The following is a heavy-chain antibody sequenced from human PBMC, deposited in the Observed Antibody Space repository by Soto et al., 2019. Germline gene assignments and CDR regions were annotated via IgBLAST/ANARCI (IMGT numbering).Heavy chain of an antibody. D-gene: IGHD1-1*01. CDR3: ARAHDARLTWEHDWFDF. CDR1: GYTFTDYF. Sequence: ASVKVSCKASGYTFTDYFVHWVRQAPGQGLEWIGWISPNSGDTVYAQKLQGRVTVTSDTSISTAYMELSRLTSDDTAVYYCARAHDARLTWEHDWFDFWGQGTLVTVSS. CDR2: ISPNSGDT. J-gene: IGHJ5*01. V-gene: IGHV1-2*02.